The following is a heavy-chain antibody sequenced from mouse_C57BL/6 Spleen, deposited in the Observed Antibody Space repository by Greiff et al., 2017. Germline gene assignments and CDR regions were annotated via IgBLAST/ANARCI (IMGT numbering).Heavy chain of an antibody. CDR2: IDPETGGT. Sequence: VKLVESGAELVRPGASVTLSCKASGYTFTDYEMHWVKQTPVHGLEWIGAIDPETGGTAYTQKFKGKAILTADKSSSTAYMALRSLTSEDSAVYYCTGDIVDYWGQGTSVTVSS. J-gene: IGHJ4*01. CDR3: TGDIVDY. V-gene: IGHV1-15*01. CDR1: GYTFTDYE.